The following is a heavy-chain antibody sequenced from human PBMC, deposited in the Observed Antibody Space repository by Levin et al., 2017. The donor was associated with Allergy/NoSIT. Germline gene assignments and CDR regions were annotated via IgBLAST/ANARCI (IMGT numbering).Heavy chain of an antibody. V-gene: IGHV4-31*02. J-gene: IGHJ6*01. CDR1: GDSMSGRDYY. CDR3: ARAECAWFGEWYGRDV. D-gene: IGHD3-10*01. Sequence: SQTLSLTCTVPGDSMSGRDYYWTWIRQYPGRGLEWIGFIHHSGSAYYNPSLKSRLAMSLDTSKRQLSLRLTSVTVADTAGYFCARAECAWFGEWYGRDVWAQGTTVVVSS. CDR2: IHHSGSA.